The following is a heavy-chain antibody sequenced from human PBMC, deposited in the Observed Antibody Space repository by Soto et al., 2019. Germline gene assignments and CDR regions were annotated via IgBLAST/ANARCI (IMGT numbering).Heavy chain of an antibody. CDR2: ILPMLGTP. J-gene: IGHJ6*02. V-gene: IGHV1-69*01. Sequence: QVQLVQSGAEVKKPGSSVTVSCKASGGTFSKFAISWVRQAPGQGLECMGGILPMLGTPNYEHKFQARVTITAYEATSSAYMELSRLAAEDTAVYYCATYDDVAATTYHHYSAMEVWGQWSTVTVSS. CDR3: ATYDDVAATTYHHYSAMEV. CDR1: GGTFSKFA. D-gene: IGHD1-1*01.